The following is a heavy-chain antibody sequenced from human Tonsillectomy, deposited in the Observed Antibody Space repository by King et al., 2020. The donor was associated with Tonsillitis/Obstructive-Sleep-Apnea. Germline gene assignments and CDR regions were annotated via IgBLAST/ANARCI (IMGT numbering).Heavy chain of an antibody. CDR3: ARDLPGIAVAGTIYYYYGMDV. J-gene: IGHJ6*02. Sequence: VQLVESGGGLVQPGGSLRLSCAASGFTFSSYWMHWVRQAPGKGLVWVSRINSDGSSTSYADSVKGRFTISRDNAKHTLYLQMNSLRAEDTAVYYCARDLPGIAVAGTIYYYYGMDVWGQGTTVTVSS. CDR2: INSDGSST. D-gene: IGHD6-19*01. CDR1: GFTFSSYW. V-gene: IGHV3-74*01.